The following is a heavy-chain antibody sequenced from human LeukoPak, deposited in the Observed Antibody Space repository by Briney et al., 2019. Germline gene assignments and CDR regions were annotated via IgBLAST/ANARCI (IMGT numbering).Heavy chain of an antibody. Sequence: SETLSLTCTVSGGSISSGFYYWSWIRQPAGKGLEWIGRIYSSGSTTYNPSLESRVNISVDTSKNQFSLKLSSVTAADTAVYYCARQGATMVRGVLIPYYYYYYMDVWGKGTTVTISS. CDR1: GGSISSGFYY. D-gene: IGHD3-10*01. J-gene: IGHJ6*03. CDR2: IYSSGST. V-gene: IGHV4-61*02. CDR3: ARQGATMVRGVLIPYYYYYYMDV.